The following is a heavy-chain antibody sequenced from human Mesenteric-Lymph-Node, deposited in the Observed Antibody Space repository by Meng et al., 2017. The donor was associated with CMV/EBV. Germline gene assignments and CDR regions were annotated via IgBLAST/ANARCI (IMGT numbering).Heavy chain of an antibody. CDR2: INSDGSST. CDR3: VRAKVGATLDY. CDR1: GFTFSSYW. Sequence: GGSLRLSCAASGFTFSSYWMHWVRQAPGKGLVWVSRINSDGSSTSYADSVKGRFTISRDNAKNTLYLQMNSLRAEDTAVYYCVRAKVGATLDYWGQGTLVTVSS. V-gene: IGHV3-74*01. D-gene: IGHD1-26*01. J-gene: IGHJ4*02.